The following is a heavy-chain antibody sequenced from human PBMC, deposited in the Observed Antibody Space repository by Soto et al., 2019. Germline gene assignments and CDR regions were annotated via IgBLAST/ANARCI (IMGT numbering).Heavy chain of an antibody. V-gene: IGHV1-24*01. CDR3: ATVFYYGPGENWFDP. CDR2: FDPEDGET. CDR1: GYTLTELS. D-gene: IGHD3-10*01. J-gene: IGHJ5*02. Sequence: GASVKVSCKVSGYTLTELSMHWVRQAPGKGLEWMGGFDPEDGETIYAQKFQGRVTMTEDTSTDTAYMELSSLRSEDTAVYYCATVFYYGPGENWFDPWGQGTLVTVSS.